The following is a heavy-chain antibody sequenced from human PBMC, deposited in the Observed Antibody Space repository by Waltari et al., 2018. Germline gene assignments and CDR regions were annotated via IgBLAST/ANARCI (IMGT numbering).Heavy chain of an antibody. CDR3: ARGGVNYNNWFDP. Sequence: QLRLQESGPGLVKPSETLSVPCIFSGGSLRDESSYWGWLRQSPEKGLEWIGHISYSGTTFYNPSLMSRVTLSVDTLKNQFSLEMTSLTAADTAVYYCARGGVNYNNWFDPWGQGTPVTVSS. V-gene: IGHV4-39*01. CDR2: ISYSGTT. CDR1: GGSLRDESSY. J-gene: IGHJ5*02. D-gene: IGHD3-9*01.